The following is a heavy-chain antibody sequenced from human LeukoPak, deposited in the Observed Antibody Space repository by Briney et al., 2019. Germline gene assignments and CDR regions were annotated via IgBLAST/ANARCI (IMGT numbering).Heavy chain of an antibody. CDR1: GFTFSSYG. J-gene: IGHJ6*02. V-gene: IGHV3-33*01. CDR2: IWYDGSNK. CDR3: ARGYGYYYGMDV. Sequence: PGGSLRLSCAASGFTFSSYGMHWVLQAPGKGLEWVAVIWYDGSNKYYADSVKGRFTVSRDNSKNTLYLQMNSLRAEDTAVYYCARGYGYYYGMDVWGQGTTVTVSS. D-gene: IGHD3-16*01.